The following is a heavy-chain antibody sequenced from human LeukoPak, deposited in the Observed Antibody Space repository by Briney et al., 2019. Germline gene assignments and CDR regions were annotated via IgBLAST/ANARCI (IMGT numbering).Heavy chain of an antibody. D-gene: IGHD2-15*01. V-gene: IGHV1-69*13. CDR3: ARGQTHCSGGSCYSYYYGMDV. J-gene: IGHJ6*02. CDR1: GSTFSSYA. CDR2: IIPIFGTA. Sequence: ASVKVSCKASGSTFSSYAISWVRQAPGQGLEWMGGIIPIFGTANYAQKFQGRVTITADESTSTAYMELSSLRSEDTAVYYCARGQTHCSGGSCYSYYYGMDVWGQGTTVTVSS.